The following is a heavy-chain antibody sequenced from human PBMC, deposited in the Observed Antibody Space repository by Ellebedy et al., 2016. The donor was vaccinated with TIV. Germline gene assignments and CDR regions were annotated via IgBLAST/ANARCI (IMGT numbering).Heavy chain of an antibody. CDR1: GFTFTSYW. CDR2: IEHSGSEE. J-gene: IGHJ3*02. CDR3: ARIMYYFGSGRDAFDI. V-gene: IGHV3-7*01. Sequence: GGSLRLXXKASGFTFTSYWMTWVRQAPGKVLEWVANIEHSGSEEYYVDSVKGRFIISRDNSENSVYLQMSSLRAEDTAVYFCARIMYYFGSGRDAFDIWGQGTMVTVSS. D-gene: IGHD3-10*01.